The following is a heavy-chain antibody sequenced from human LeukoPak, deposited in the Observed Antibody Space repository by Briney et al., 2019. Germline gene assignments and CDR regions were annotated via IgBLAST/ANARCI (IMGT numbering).Heavy chain of an antibody. D-gene: IGHD3-10*01. Sequence: SGPALVKPTQTLTLTCTFSGFSLSTSGMRVSWIRQPPGKALEWLARIDWDDDKFYSTSLKTRLTISKDTSKNQVVLTMTNMDPVDTATYYCARMATREVNPYFDYWGQGTLVTVSS. V-gene: IGHV2-70*04. CDR3: ARMATREVNPYFDY. CDR2: IDWDDDK. CDR1: GFSLSTSGMR. J-gene: IGHJ4*02.